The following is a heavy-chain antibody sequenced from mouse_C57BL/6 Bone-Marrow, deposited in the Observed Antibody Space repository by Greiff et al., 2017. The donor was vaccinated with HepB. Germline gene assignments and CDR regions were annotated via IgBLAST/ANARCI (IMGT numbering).Heavy chain of an antibody. Sequence: VQLQQSGAELARPGASVKLSCKASGYTFTSYGISWVKQRTGQGLEWIGEIYPRSGNTYYNEKFKGKATLTADKSSSTAYMELRSLTSEDSAVYFCARHYYGSSLSYYAMDYWGQGTSVTVSS. CDR1: GYTFTSYG. CDR3: ARHYYGSSLSYYAMDY. V-gene: IGHV1-81*01. D-gene: IGHD1-1*01. CDR2: IYPRSGNT. J-gene: IGHJ4*01.